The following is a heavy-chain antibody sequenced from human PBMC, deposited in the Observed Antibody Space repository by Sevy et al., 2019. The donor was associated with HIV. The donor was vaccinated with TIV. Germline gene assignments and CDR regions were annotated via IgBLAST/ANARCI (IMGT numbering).Heavy chain of an antibody. Sequence: ETLSLTCTVSGGSITDKKYYWAWIRQPPGKGLEWIGSISYGGSTYYNPSLQSRVTLSVDTCKNQFSLNLSSVTAADTAKYYCARRVAAAGQGNEYFQHWGRGTLVTVSS. V-gene: IGHV4-39*01. CDR2: ISYGGST. CDR3: ARRVAAAGQGNEYFQH. CDR1: GGSITDKKYY. D-gene: IGHD6-13*01. J-gene: IGHJ1*01.